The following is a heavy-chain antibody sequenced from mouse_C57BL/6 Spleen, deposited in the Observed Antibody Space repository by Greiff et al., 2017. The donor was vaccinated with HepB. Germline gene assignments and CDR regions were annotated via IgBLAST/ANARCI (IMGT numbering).Heavy chain of an antibody. CDR1: GFTFSSYT. CDR2: ISGGGGNT. D-gene: IGHD1-1*01. Sequence: EVMLVESGGGLVKPGGSLKLSCAASGFTFSSYTMSWVRQTPEKRLEWVATISGGGGNTYYPDSVKGRFTISRDNAKNTLYLQMSSLRSEDTALYYCARHDSSYAMDYWGQGTSVTVSS. V-gene: IGHV5-9*01. CDR3: ARHDSSYAMDY. J-gene: IGHJ4*01.